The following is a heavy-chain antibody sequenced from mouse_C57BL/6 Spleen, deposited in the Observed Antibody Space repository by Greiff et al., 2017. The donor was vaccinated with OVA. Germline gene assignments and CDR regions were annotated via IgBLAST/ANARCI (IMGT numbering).Heavy chain of an antibody. CDR3: ARSLNWDVWYFDV. J-gene: IGHJ1*03. Sequence: QVQLKESGAELAKPGASVKLSCKASGYTFTSYWMHWVKQRPGQGLEWIGYINPSSGYTKYNQKFKDKATLTADKSSSTAYMQLSSLTYEDSAVYYCARSLNWDVWYFDVWGTGTTVTVSS. V-gene: IGHV1-7*01. D-gene: IGHD4-1*01. CDR2: INPSSGYT. CDR1: GYTFTSYW.